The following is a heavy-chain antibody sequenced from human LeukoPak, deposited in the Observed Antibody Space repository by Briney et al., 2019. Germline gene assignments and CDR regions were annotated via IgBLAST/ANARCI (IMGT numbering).Heavy chain of an antibody. V-gene: IGHV3-21*01. D-gene: IGHD3-9*01. CDR2: ITAGGSFK. J-gene: IGHJ4*02. Sequence: GGSLRLSCAASGFTFSSYSMNWVRQAPGKGLDRVSSITAGGSFKYYADSVEGRFTISRDNAKNSLYLQMSSLTPEDTAVYYCARNYDVLTGYPYYFDHWGQGILVTVSS. CDR3: ARNYDVLTGYPYYFDH. CDR1: GFTFSSYS.